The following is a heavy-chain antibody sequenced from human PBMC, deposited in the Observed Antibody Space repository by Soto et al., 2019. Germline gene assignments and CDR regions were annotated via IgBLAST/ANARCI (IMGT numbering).Heavy chain of an antibody. Sequence: EVQLLESGGGLVQPGGSLRLSCAASGFTFSSYAMSWVHQAPGKGLEWVSAISGSGGSTYYADSVKGRFTISRDNSKNTLYLQMNSLRAEDTAVYYCAKDRRYYGSGMGGIDYWGQGTLVTVSS. V-gene: IGHV3-23*01. J-gene: IGHJ4*02. CDR3: AKDRRYYGSGMGGIDY. CDR2: ISGSGGST. CDR1: GFTFSSYA. D-gene: IGHD3-10*01.